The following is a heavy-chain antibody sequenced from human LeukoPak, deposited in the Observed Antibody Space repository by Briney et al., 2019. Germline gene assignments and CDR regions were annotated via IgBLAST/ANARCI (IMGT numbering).Heavy chain of an antibody. CDR1: GFTFRSSW. V-gene: IGHV3-74*01. CDR2: ISPDGDFK. CDR3: ARDLSFSPDY. Sequence: GGSLRLSCAACGFTFRSSWMHWFRQVPGKGLVWVSHISPDGDFKDYADSVKRRFIISRDNDKNTLFLQMNRLRDEDTALCGARDLSFSPDYWGQGTLVSVSS. J-gene: IGHJ4*02.